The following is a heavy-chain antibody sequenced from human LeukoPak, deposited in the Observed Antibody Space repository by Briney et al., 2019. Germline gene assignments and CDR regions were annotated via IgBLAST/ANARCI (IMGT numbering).Heavy chain of an antibody. D-gene: IGHD3-22*01. CDR1: GGSISSSSYY. CDR2: IYYSGST. CDR3: ARGFSGYYSFDY. Sequence: SETLSLTCTVSGGSISSSSYYWGWIRQPPGKGLEWIGSIYYSGSTYYNPSLKSRVTISVDTSKNQFSLKLSSVTAADTAVYYCARGFSGYYSFDYWGQGTLVTVSS. J-gene: IGHJ4*02. V-gene: IGHV4-39*01.